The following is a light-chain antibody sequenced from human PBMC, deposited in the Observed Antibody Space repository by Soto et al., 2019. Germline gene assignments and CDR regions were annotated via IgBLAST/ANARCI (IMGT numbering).Light chain of an antibody. CDR3: AAWDDSLNGWV. CDR1: SSNIGSNT. Sequence: QPVLTQPPSASGTPGQRVTISCSGSSSNIGSNTVNWYQQLPGTAPKLLIYSNNQRPSGVPDRFSGCKSGTSASLAISGLQSEDEADYYCAAWDDSLNGWVFGGGTKLTVL. V-gene: IGLV1-44*01. J-gene: IGLJ3*02. CDR2: SNN.